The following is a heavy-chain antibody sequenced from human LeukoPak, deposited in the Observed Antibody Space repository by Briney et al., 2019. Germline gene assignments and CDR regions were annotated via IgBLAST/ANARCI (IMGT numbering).Heavy chain of an antibody. D-gene: IGHD6-13*01. CDR3: ARHYNSSSWFDY. CDR2: IYYCGST. Sequence: SETLSLTCTVSGGSISSSSYYWGWIRQPPGKGLEWIGSIYYCGSTYYNPSLKSRVTISVDTSKNQFSLKLSSVTAADTAVYYCARHYNSSSWFDYWGQGTLVTVSS. J-gene: IGHJ4*02. CDR1: GGSISSSSYY. V-gene: IGHV4-39*01.